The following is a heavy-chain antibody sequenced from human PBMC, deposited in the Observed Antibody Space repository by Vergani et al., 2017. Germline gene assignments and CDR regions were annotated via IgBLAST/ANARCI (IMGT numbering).Heavy chain of an antibody. CDR2: ISYDGSNK. Sequence: VQLLESGGGLVQPGGSLRLSCAASGFTFSSYAMHWVRQAPGKGLEWVAVISYDGSNKYYADSVKGRFTISRDNSKNTLYLQMNSLRAEDTAVYYCAREGATRVYFDYWGQGTLVTVSS. J-gene: IGHJ4*02. CDR3: AREGATRVYFDY. V-gene: IGHV3-30-3*01. D-gene: IGHD1-26*01. CDR1: GFTFSSYA.